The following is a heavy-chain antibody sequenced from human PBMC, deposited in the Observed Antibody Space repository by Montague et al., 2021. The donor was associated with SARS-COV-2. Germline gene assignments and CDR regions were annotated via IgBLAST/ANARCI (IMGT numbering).Heavy chain of an antibody. CDR2: IDWDDDK. V-gene: IGHV2-70*11. Sequence: PALVKPTQTLTLTCTFSGFSLSTSGMCVSWIRQPPGKALEWLARIDWDDDKYYSTSLKTRLTISKDTSKNQVVLTMTNMDPVDTATYYCARDKYYYDSSGFLPLVYFDHLGPGTLVPLSS. CDR3: ARDKYYYDSSGFLPLVYFDH. J-gene: IGHJ4*02. D-gene: IGHD3-22*01. CDR1: GFSLSTSGMC.